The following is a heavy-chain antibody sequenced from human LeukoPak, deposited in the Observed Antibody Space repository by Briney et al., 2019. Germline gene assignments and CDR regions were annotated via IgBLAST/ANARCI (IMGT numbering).Heavy chain of an antibody. CDR1: GFTFSNAW. D-gene: IGHD5-24*01. CDR3: TTGARGRDGYKSHFDN. Sequence: PGGSLRLSCAASGFTFSNAWMSWVRQAPGKGLEWVGRIKSKTDGGTTDYAAPVKGRFTISRDDSKNTLFLQMNSLNTEDTAVYSCTTGARGRDGYKSHFDNWGLGTLVTVSS. V-gene: IGHV3-15*01. J-gene: IGHJ4*02. CDR2: IKSKTDGGTT.